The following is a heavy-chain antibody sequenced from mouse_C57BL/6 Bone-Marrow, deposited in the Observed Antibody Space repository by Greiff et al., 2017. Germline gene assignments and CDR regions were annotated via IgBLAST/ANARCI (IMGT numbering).Heavy chain of an antibody. V-gene: IGHV1-77*01. CDR2: IGPGSGST. CDR1: GYTFTDYY. J-gene: IGHJ1*03. CDR3: ARFTVVATRYFDV. D-gene: IGHD1-1*01. Sequence: VQLQQSGAELVKPGASVKISCKASGYTFTDYYINWVKQRPGQGLEWIGKIGPGSGSTYSTEKFKGKATLTADKSSSTAYMQLSSLTSEDSAVYFCARFTVVATRYFDVWGTGTTVTVSS.